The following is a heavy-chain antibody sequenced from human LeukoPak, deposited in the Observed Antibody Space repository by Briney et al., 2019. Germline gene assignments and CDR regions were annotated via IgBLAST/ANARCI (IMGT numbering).Heavy chain of an antibody. V-gene: IGHV1-18*01. CDR1: GYTFTSYG. D-gene: IGHD3-10*01. Sequence: GASVKVSCKASGYTFTSYGISWVRPAPGQGREWMGWSSAYNGNTNYAQKLQGRVTMTTDTSTSTAYMELRSLRSDDTAVYYCARDPIRDAFDIWGQGTMVTVSS. CDR2: SSAYNGNT. J-gene: IGHJ3*02. CDR3: ARDPIRDAFDI.